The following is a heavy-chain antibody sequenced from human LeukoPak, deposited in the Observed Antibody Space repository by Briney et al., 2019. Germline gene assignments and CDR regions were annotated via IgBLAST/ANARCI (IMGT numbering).Heavy chain of an antibody. CDR2: INSDGSST. CDR3: AREGDGYNYGAFDI. CDR1: GFTFSSYW. J-gene: IGHJ3*02. D-gene: IGHD5-24*01. V-gene: IGHV3-74*01. Sequence: SGGSLRLSCAASGFTFSSYWMRWVRQAPGKGLVWVSRINSDGSSTSYADSVKGRFTISRDNAKNTLYLQMNSLRAEDTAVYYCAREGDGYNYGAFDIWGQGTMVTVSS.